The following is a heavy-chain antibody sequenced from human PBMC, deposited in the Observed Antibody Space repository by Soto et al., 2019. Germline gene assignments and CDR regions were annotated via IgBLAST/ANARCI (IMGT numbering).Heavy chain of an antibody. CDR3: ARGDIAVAGTWGEY. D-gene: IGHD6-19*01. CDR1: GYSFPSYY. J-gene: IGHJ4*02. V-gene: IGHV1-46*01. CDR2: INPSGGST. Sequence: QVQLVQSGAEVKKPGASVKVSCEASGYSFPSYYMHWVRQAPGQGFEWMGIINPSGGSTTYAQKFPGRVSMTRETSTSTVYMALSSLRSEDTAVYYCARGDIAVAGTWGEYWGQGTLVIVSS.